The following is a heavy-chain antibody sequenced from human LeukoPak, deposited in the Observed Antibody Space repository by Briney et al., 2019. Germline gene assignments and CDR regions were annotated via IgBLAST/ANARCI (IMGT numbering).Heavy chain of an antibody. CDR3: ASRKLGNDY. V-gene: IGHV4-59*01. CDR2: IYHSGST. J-gene: IGHJ4*02. CDR1: GGSISGYY. D-gene: IGHD7-27*01. Sequence: PSETLSLTCTVSGGSISGYYWSWIRQPPGKGLEWIGYIYHSGSTNYNPSLKSRVTISADTSQNQFSLKLSSVTAADTAVYYCASRKLGNDYWGQGTLVTVSS.